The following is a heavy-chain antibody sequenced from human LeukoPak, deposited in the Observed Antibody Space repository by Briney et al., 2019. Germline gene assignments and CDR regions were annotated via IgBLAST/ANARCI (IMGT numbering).Heavy chain of an antibody. J-gene: IGHJ6*03. V-gene: IGHV3-23*01. CDR3: AGQPYFYYYLDV. CDR1: GFAFNNDA. D-gene: IGHD5-18*01. Sequence: GGSLRLSCAASGFAFNNDAMTWVRQAPGKGLEWVSTIVGDSTIEYYADSVKGRFSISSDNSKTMLFLHMNSLRAEDTAIYYCAGQPYFYYYLDVWGKGTTVTVSS. CDR2: IVGDSTIE.